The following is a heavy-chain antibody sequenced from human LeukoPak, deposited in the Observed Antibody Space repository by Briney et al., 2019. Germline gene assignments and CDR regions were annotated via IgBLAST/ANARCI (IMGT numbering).Heavy chain of an antibody. CDR1: GLTVNSNY. CDR3: VSQKWLYAFDI. V-gene: IGHV3-53*01. Sequence: GGSLRLSCVASGLTVNSNYMSWVRQAPGKGLEWVSAIYSSGATDYAESVKGRFTVSRDDSKNTLYLQMYRLRVEDTAMYYCVSQKWLYAFDIWGQGTMVSVSS. CDR2: IYSSGAT. J-gene: IGHJ3*02. D-gene: IGHD5-24*01.